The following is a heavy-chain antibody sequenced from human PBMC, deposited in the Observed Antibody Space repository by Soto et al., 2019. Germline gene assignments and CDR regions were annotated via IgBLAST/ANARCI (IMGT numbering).Heavy chain of an antibody. D-gene: IGHD3-10*01. CDR2: IYWDDDK. J-gene: IGHJ4*02. CDR3: AHSPYFGDKLDY. CDR1: GFSLTTSGVN. Sequence: QITLKESGPTLVKPTQTLTLTCTFSGFSLTTSGVNVGWIRQPPGKALEWLALIYWDDDKRYSPSLRSRLTIXKXNSKNQVVLTMTNMDPVDTATYYCAHSPYFGDKLDYWGQGTLVTVSS. V-gene: IGHV2-5*02.